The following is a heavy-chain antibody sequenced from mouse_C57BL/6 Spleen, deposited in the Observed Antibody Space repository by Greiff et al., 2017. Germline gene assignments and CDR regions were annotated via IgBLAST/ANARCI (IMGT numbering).Heavy chain of an antibody. CDR2: IHPSSGST. CDR1: GYTFTSYW. Sequence: QVQLQQPGAELVKPGASVKLSCKASGYTFTSYWMHWVKQRPGQGLEWIGMIHPSSGSTNYNEKFKSKATLTVDKSSSTAYMQLSSLTSEDSAVYYCARARGYGNFPFDYWGQGTTLTVSS. J-gene: IGHJ2*01. V-gene: IGHV1-64*01. CDR3: ARARGYGNFPFDY. D-gene: IGHD2-1*01.